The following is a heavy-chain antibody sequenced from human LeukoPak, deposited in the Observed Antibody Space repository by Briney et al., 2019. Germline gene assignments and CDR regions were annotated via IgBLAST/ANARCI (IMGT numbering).Heavy chain of an antibody. Sequence: ASVKVSCKASGYTFTSYGISWVRQAPGQGLEWMGGIIPIFGTANYAQKFQGRVTITADESTSTAYMELSSLRSEDTAVYYCARRSSLNWNLGYWGQGTLVTVSS. CDR3: ARRSSLNWNLGY. CDR2: IIPIFGTA. V-gene: IGHV1-69*13. D-gene: IGHD1-1*01. J-gene: IGHJ4*02. CDR1: GYTFTSYG.